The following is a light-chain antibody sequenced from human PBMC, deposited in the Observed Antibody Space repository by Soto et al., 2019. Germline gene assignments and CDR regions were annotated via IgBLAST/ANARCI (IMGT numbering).Light chain of an antibody. CDR1: RSDVGGYHY. CDR3: SSYTSSSPVV. CDR2: DVS. J-gene: IGLJ2*01. Sequence: QSALTQPASVAGSPGQSITISCTGTRSDVGGYHYVSWYQQHPGKAPKLMIYDVSNRPSGVSNRFSGSKSGNTASLTISGLQAEDEADYYCSSYTSSSPVVFGGGTKLTVL. V-gene: IGLV2-14*01.